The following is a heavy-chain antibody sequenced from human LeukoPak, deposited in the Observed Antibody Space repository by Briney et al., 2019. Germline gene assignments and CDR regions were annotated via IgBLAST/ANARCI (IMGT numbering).Heavy chain of an antibody. CDR1: GFIFNNYA. CDR2: ISWNSGSI. D-gene: IGHD1-7*01. J-gene: IGHJ6*02. Sequence: GGSLRLSCAGSGFIFNNYAMHWVRQPPGKGLEWVSGISWNSGSIDYADSVKGRFTISRDNAKNSLYLQMNSLRAEDTAVYYCARVTGTTWYPYYYGMDVWGRGTTVTVSS. CDR3: ARVTGTTWYPYYYGMDV. V-gene: IGHV3-9*01.